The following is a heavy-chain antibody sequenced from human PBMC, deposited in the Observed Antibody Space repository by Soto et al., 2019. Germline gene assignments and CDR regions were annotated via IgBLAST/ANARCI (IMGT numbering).Heavy chain of an antibody. CDR1: GGSISSYY. CDR3: ARMPIAVAGTKATGTWFDP. CDR2: IYYSGST. J-gene: IGHJ5*02. V-gene: IGHV4-59*08. D-gene: IGHD6-19*01. Sequence: SETLSLTCSVSGGSISSYYWSWIRQPPGKGLEWIGYIYYSGSTNYNPSLKSRVTISVDTSKNQFSLKLSSVTAADTAVYYCARMPIAVAGTKATGTWFDPWGQGTLVTVS.